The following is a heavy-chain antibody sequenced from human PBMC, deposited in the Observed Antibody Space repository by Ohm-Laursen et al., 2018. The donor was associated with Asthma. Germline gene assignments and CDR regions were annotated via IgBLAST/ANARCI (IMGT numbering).Heavy chain of an antibody. V-gene: IGHV1-8*01. CDR3: ARASGYCSSTSCAHYGMDV. CDR1: RYTFTSYD. D-gene: IGHD2-2*01. Sequence: ASVKVSCKASRYTFTSYDINWVRQATGQGLEWMGWMNPNSGNIGYAQKFQGRVTMTRNTSISTAYMELSSLRSEDTAVYYCARASGYCSSTSCAHYGMDVWGQGTTVTVSS. CDR2: MNPNSGNI. J-gene: IGHJ6*02.